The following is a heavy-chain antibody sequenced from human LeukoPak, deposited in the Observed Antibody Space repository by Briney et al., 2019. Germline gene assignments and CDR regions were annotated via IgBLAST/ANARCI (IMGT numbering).Heavy chain of an antibody. J-gene: IGHJ4*02. D-gene: IGHD1-26*01. Sequence: SQTLSLTCTVSGGSISSGGYYWSWIRQPPGKGLEWIGYIYHSGSTYYNPSLKSRVTISVDRSKNQFSLKLSSVTAADTAVYYCAREDGYSVAVWGQGTLVTVSS. CDR3: AREDGYSVAV. CDR1: GGSISSGGYY. CDR2: IYHSGST. V-gene: IGHV4-30-2*01.